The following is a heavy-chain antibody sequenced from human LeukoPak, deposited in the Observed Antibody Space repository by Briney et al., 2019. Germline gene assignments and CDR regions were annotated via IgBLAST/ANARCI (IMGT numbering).Heavy chain of an antibody. CDR3: ARAETWIQLWLNG. V-gene: IGHV3-7*01. J-gene: IGHJ4*02. D-gene: IGHD5-18*01. Sequence: PGGSLRLSCAASGFTFRSYWMSWVRQAPGKGLEWVANISEDGGEKYYVDSVKGRFTISRDNAKNSLYLQMSSLRAEDTAVYYCARAETWIQLWLNGWGQGTLVTVSS. CDR1: GFTFRSYW. CDR2: ISEDGGEK.